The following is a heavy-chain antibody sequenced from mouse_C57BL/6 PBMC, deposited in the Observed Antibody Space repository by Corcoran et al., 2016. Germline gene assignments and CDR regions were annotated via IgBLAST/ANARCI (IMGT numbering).Heavy chain of an antibody. CDR3: ARDYYGSSYDY. V-gene: IGHV9-3*01. D-gene: IGHD1-1*01. J-gene: IGHJ2*01. Sequence: QIQLVQSGPELKKPGETVKISCKASGCTFSTYGMSWVKQAPGKGLKWMGWINTYSGVPTYADDFKGRFAFSLETSASTAYLQINNLKNEDTATYFCARDYYGSSYDYWGQGTTLTVSS. CDR1: GCTFSTYG. CDR2: INTYSGVP.